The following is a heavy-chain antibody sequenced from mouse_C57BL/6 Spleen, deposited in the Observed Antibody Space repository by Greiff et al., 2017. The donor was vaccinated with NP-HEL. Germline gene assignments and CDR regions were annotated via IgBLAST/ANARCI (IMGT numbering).Heavy chain of an antibody. CDR2: IDPENGDT. V-gene: IGHV14-4*01. D-gene: IGHD5-5*01. J-gene: IGHJ2*01. CDR1: GFNIKDDY. Sequence: VQLKQSGAELVRPGASVKLSCTASGFNIKDDYMHWVKQRPEQGLEWIGWIDPENGDTEYASKFQGKATITADTSSNTAYLQLSSLTSEDTAVYYCTTLPSRVDYWGQGTTLTVSS. CDR3: TTLPSRVDY.